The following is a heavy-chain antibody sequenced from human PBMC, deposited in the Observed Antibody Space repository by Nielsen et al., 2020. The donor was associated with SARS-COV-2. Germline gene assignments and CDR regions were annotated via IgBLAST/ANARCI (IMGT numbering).Heavy chain of an antibody. CDR3: STGGVAAVGTYYYYYGMDV. CDR1: GFTFSNFA. J-gene: IGHJ6*02. D-gene: IGHD6-13*01. V-gene: IGHV3-15*01. Sequence: ESLKISCAASGFTFSNFAMNWVRQAPGKGLEWVGRIKAKTDGETTVYAAPVQGRFTISRDDSEMTLYLQMDSLEIEDTGVYYCSTGGVAAVGTYYYYYGMDVWGQGTTVAVSS. CDR2: IKAKTDGETT.